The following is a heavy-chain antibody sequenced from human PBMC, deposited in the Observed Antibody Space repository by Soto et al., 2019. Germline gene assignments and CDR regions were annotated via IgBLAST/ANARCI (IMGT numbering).Heavy chain of an antibody. Sequence: EVQLLESGGGLVQPGGSLRLSCAASGFTFSSYAMSWVRQAPGKGLEWVSAISGSGGSTYYADSVKGRFTISRDNSKNGLYLQMNSLRAEDTAVYYCAKNGYCSSTSCRYYYYGMDVWGQGTTVTVSS. CDR1: GFTFSSYA. D-gene: IGHD2-2*03. CDR3: AKNGYCSSTSCRYYYYGMDV. V-gene: IGHV3-23*01. J-gene: IGHJ6*02. CDR2: ISGSGGST.